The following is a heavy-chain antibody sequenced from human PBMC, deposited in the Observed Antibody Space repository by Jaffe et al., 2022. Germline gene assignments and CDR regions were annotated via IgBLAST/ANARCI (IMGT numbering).Heavy chain of an antibody. CDR3: TRVHWPRYYYYYMDV. CDR1: GFTFGDYA. J-gene: IGHJ6*03. D-gene: IGHD1-1*01. CDR2: IRSKAYGGTT. V-gene: IGHV3-49*04. Sequence: EVQLVESGGGLVQPGRSLRLSCTASGFTFGDYAMSWVRQAPGKGLEWVGFIRSKAYGGTTEYAASVKGRFTISRDDSKSIAYLQMNSLKTEDTAVYYCTRVHWPRYYYYYMDVWGKGTTVTVSS.